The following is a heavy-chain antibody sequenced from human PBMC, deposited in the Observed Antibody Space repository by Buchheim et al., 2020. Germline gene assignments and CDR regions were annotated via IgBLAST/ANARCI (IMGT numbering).Heavy chain of an antibody. D-gene: IGHD2-2*01. J-gene: IGHJ6*02. Sequence: EVQLVESGGGLVQPGGSLRLSCAASGFTFSSYEMNWVRQAPGKGLEWVSYISSSGSTIYYADSVKGRFTLSRDNAKNALYMQMNSLRAEDTAVYYCARSSAEYYYGMDVWGQGTT. CDR1: GFTFSSYE. CDR2: ISSSGSTI. V-gene: IGHV3-48*03. CDR3: ARSSAEYYYGMDV.